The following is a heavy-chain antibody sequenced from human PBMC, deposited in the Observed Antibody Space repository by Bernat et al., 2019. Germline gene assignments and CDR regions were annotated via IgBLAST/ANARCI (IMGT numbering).Heavy chain of an antibody. Sequence: EVQLVESGGGLVQPGGSLRLSCAASGFTFSSYWMSWVRQAPGKGLEWVANIKQDGSEKYYVDSVKGRFTISRDNAKNSLYLQMNSLRAEDTAVYYCAREGDLGKLSSYFDYWGQGTLVTVSS. D-gene: IGHD3-16*02. CDR1: GFTFSSYW. V-gene: IGHV3-7*01. CDR2: IKQDGSEK. CDR3: AREGDLGKLSSYFDY. J-gene: IGHJ4*02.